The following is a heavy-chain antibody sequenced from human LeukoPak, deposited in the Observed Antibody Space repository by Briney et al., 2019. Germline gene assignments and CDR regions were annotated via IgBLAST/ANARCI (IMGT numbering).Heavy chain of an antibody. CDR2: ISGSGGST. V-gene: IGHV3-23*01. CDR1: GFTFSSYG. Sequence: GGSLRLSCAASGFTFSSYGMSWVRQAPGKGLEWVSAISGSGGSTYYADSVKGRFTISRDNSKNTLYLQMNSLRAEDTAVYYCAKDKSPSVTANPYYYMDVWGKGTTVTISS. J-gene: IGHJ6*03. D-gene: IGHD4-11*01. CDR3: AKDKSPSVTANPYYYMDV.